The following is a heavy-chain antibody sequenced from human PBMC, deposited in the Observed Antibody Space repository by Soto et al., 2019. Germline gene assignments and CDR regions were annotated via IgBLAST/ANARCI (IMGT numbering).Heavy chain of an antibody. CDR3: ARKLTSYSTSAFNI. CDR1: GGSVSSGDYY. J-gene: IGHJ3*02. D-gene: IGHD3-9*01. V-gene: IGHV4-61*08. CDR2: IYGSGTT. Sequence: QVHLQESGPGLVKPSETLSLTCNISGGSVSSGDYYWNWIRQPPGQGLEWIAFIYGSGTTAYNPSLNSRASISVDTSKNQVSLKLTSVNAADTAVYYCARKLTSYSTSAFNIWGQGTLVTVSS.